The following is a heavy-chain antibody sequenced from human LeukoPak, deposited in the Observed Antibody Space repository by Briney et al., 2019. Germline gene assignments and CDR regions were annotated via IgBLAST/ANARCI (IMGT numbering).Heavy chain of an antibody. D-gene: IGHD2-15*01. V-gene: IGHV4-39*01. CDR2: IYCSGST. J-gene: IGHJ6*02. Sequence: SETLSLTCTVSGGSISSSSYYWGWIRQPPGKGLEWIGSIYCSGSTYYNPSLKSRVTISVDTSKNQFSLKLSSVTAADTAVYYYARAYCSGGSCHYYYGMDVWGQGTTVTVSS. CDR3: ARAYCSGGSCHYYYGMDV. CDR1: GGSISSSSYY.